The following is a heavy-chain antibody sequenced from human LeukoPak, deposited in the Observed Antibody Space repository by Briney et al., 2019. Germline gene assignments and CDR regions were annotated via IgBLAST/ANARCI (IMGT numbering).Heavy chain of an antibody. D-gene: IGHD4-17*01. J-gene: IGHJ4*02. CDR3: ARAFPTVTTFDY. Sequence: SGPTLVKPTQTLTLTCTFSGFSLGTSGMCVSWIRQPPGKALEWLARIDWDDDKYYRTSLQTRLTISKDTSKNQVVLTMTNMDPVDTATYYCARAFPTVTTFDYSGQGTLVTVSS. CDR1: GFSLGTSGMC. CDR2: IDWDDDK. V-gene: IGHV2-70*11.